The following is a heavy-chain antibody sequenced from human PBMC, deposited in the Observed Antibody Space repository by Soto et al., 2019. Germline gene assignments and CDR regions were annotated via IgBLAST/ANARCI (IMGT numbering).Heavy chain of an antibody. CDR1: GGSISSGDYY. J-gene: IGHJ5*02. V-gene: IGHV4-30-4*01. Sequence: SETLSLTCTVSGGSISSGDYYWSWIRQPPGKGLEWIGYIYYSGSTYYNPSLKSRVTISVDTSKNQFSLKLSSVTAADTAVYYCARGLHYDILTGYYRRWFDPWGQGTLVTVSS. CDR3: ARGLHYDILTGYYRRWFDP. CDR2: IYYSGST. D-gene: IGHD3-9*01.